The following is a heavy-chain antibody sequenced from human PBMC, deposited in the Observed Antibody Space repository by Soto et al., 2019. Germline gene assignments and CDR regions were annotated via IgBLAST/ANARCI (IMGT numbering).Heavy chain of an antibody. CDR1: GFTFSSYA. Sequence: EVQLLESGGGLVQPGGSLRLSCAVSGFTFSSYAMSWVRQAPGKGLEWVSALSGSGGSTYYADSVKGRFTISRDNSKNTLYLQMNSLRAEDTAVYYCAKHGSGSPRLCYFDYWGQGTLVTVSS. CDR2: LSGSGGST. CDR3: AKHGSGSPRLCYFDY. J-gene: IGHJ4*02. V-gene: IGHV3-23*01. D-gene: IGHD3-10*01.